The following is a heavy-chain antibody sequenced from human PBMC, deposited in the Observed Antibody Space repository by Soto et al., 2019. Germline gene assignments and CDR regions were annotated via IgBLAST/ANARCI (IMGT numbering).Heavy chain of an antibody. CDR3: ARSKGDYWVVYYFDY. Sequence: PSVKVSCKASGYTFTSYGISWVRQAPGQGLEWMGWISAYNGNTNYAQKLQGRVTMTTDTSTGTAYMELRSLRSDDTAVYYCARSKGDYWVVYYFDYWGQGTLVTVSS. CDR2: ISAYNGNT. J-gene: IGHJ4*02. V-gene: IGHV1-18*01. D-gene: IGHD4-17*01. CDR1: GYTFTSYG.